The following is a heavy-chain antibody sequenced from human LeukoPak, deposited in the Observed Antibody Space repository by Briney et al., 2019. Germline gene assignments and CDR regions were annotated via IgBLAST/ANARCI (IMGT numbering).Heavy chain of an antibody. V-gene: IGHV4-34*01. CDR1: GGSFSGHC. CDR2: INHRGST. Sequence: SETLSLTCAVYGGSFSGHCWSWIRQPPGKGLEWIGEINHRGSTKYNPSLKSRVTISLDTSKNQFSLKLRSVTAADTAVYYCARRRGGSYYFRYYYYYMDVWGKGTTVTISS. CDR3: ARRRGGSYYFRYYYYYMDV. J-gene: IGHJ6*03. D-gene: IGHD1-26*01.